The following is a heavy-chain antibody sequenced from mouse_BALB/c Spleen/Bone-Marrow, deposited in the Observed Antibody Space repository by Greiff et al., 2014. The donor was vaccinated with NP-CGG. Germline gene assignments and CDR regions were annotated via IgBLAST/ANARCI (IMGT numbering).Heavy chain of an antibody. CDR2: INPGSGST. CDR3: ARYDGYFDY. D-gene: IGHD2-3*01. J-gene: IGHJ2*01. Sequence: VQLQQSGAELVRPGTSVKVSCKASGYAFTDYLMEWLKQRPGQGLEWIGVINPGSGSTNYNEKFKDKATLTADKSSSTAYMQLSSLTSDDSAVYFCARYDGYFDYWGQGPILPVSS. CDR1: GYAFTDYL. V-gene: IGHV1-54*01.